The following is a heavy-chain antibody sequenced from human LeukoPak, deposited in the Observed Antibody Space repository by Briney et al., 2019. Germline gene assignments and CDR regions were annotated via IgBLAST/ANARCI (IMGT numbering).Heavy chain of an antibody. CDR2: ITSSSDTI. D-gene: IGHD4-17*01. V-gene: IGHV3-48*01. CDR3: ARDDYGDYVNYLYYMDV. CDR1: GFIFRSYS. Sequence: SGGSLRLSCAASGFIFRSYSMNWVRQAPGKGLEWVAFITSSSDTISYADCVKGRFTISRDNAKNSLYLQMDGLTAEDTAVYYCARDDYGDYVNYLYYMDVWGKGTAVSVSS. J-gene: IGHJ6*03.